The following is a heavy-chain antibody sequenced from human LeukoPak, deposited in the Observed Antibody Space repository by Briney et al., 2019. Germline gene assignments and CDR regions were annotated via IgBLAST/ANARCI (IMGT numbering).Heavy chain of an antibody. CDR2: IKQDGSEK. CDR3: ARSLYPSGSFFDY. D-gene: IGHD6-13*01. Sequence: QTGGSLRLSCAASGFTFSSYWMSWVRQAPGKGLEWVANIKQDGSEKYYVDSVKGRFTISRDNAKNSLYLQMNSLRAEDTAVYYCARSLYPSGSFFDYWGQGTLVTVSS. CDR1: GFTFSSYW. V-gene: IGHV3-7*01. J-gene: IGHJ4*02.